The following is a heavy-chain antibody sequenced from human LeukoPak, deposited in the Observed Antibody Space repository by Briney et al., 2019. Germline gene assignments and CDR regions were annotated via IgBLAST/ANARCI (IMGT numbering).Heavy chain of an antibody. D-gene: IGHD2/OR15-2a*01. CDR2: IYHSGST. Sequence: TLSLTCAVSGGSISSGGYSWSWVRQPPGKGLEWIGYIYHSGSTYYNPSLKSRVTISVDRSKNQFSLKLSSVTAADTAVYYCARWYCSSTTCYHMDVWGKGTTVTVSS. V-gene: IGHV4-30-2*01. CDR1: GGSISSGGYS. CDR3: ARWYCSSTTCYHMDV. J-gene: IGHJ6*03.